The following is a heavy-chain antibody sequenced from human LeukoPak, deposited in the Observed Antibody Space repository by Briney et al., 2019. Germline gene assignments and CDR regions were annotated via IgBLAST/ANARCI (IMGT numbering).Heavy chain of an antibody. CDR3: AKAPMTTQRGYFDY. D-gene: IGHD4-11*01. Sequence: PGGSLRLSCAASGFTFSSYGMHWVRQAPGKGLEWVAFIRYDGSNKYYADSVKGRFTISRDNSKNTLYLQMNSLRAEDTAVCYCAKAPMTTQRGYFDYWGQGTLVTVSS. V-gene: IGHV3-30*02. J-gene: IGHJ4*02. CDR2: IRYDGSNK. CDR1: GFTFSSYG.